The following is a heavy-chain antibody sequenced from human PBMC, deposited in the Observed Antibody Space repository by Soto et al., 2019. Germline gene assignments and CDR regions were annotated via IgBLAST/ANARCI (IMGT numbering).Heavy chain of an antibody. J-gene: IGHJ4*02. V-gene: IGHV3-23*01. CDR1: GFTFSNYA. Sequence: GESLKISCVASGFTFSNYAMSWVRQAPGKGLEWVSTVSSSGSSTYYADSVKGRFTISRDSSKNTLYLQMNSLRAEDTAAYFCAKIMLRGVVVEAVDYWGQGTLVTVSS. CDR3: AKIMLRGVVVEAVDY. CDR2: VSSSGSST. D-gene: IGHD3-10*01.